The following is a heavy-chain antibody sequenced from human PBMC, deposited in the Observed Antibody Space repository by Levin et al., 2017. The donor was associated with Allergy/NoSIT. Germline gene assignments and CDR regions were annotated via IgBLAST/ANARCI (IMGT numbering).Heavy chain of an antibody. Sequence: PSETLSLTCGVYGGSFSSSYWSWIRQPPGKGLEWIGEINHSGTTKYNPSLKSRVTISVDTSENQISLRLSSVTAAATAVYYCAGAFASAGTDSGYFYYYGVDVWGQGTTVTVSS. CDR2: INHSGTT. V-gene: IGHV4-34*01. CDR3: AGAFASAGTDSGYFYYYGVDV. D-gene: IGHD6-13*01. CDR1: GGSFSSSY. J-gene: IGHJ6*02.